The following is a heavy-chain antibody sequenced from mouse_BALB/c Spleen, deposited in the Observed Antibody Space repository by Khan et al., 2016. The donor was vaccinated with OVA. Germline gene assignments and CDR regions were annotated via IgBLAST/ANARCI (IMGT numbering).Heavy chain of an antibody. J-gene: IGHJ4*01. CDR2: ISYSGST. CDR3: ARDGSRYNYAMDY. D-gene: IGHD2-3*01. V-gene: IGHV3-2*02. Sequence: QLEESGPGLVKPSQSLSLTCTVTGYSITSDYAWNWIRQFPGNKLEWMGYISYSGSTNYNPSLKSRISITRDTSKNQFFLQLNSVTTEDTATXYYARDGSRYNYAMDYWGQGTSGTVSS. CDR1: GYSITSDYA.